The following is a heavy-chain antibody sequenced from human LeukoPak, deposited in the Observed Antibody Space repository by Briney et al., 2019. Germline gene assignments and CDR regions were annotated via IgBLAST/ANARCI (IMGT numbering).Heavy chain of an antibody. CDR1: GFTFSNCA. CDR3: TTAYSSSWYYFDY. D-gene: IGHD6-13*01. J-gene: IGHJ4*02. V-gene: IGHV3-15*01. Sequence: PGGSLRLSCAASGFTFSNCAMSWVRQAPGKGLEWVGRIKSKTDGGTTDYAAPVKGRFTISRDDSKNTLYLQMNSLKTEDTAVYYCTTAYSSSWYYFDYWGQGTLVTVSS. CDR2: IKSKTDGGTT.